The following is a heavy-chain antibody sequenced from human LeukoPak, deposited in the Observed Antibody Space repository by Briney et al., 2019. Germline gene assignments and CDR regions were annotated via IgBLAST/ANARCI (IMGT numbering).Heavy chain of an antibody. CDR2: INPNSGGT. V-gene: IGHV1-2*02. D-gene: IGHD3-10*01. J-gene: IGHJ4*02. CDR3: ARVRGVNSGSYGFDY. CDR1: GYTFTDYY. Sequence: ASVKVSCKASGYTFTDYYMHWVRQAPGQGLEWMGWINPNSGGTNYAQKFQGRVTMTRDTSISTAYMELSRLRSDDTAVYYCARVRGVNSGSYGFDYWGQGTLVTVSS.